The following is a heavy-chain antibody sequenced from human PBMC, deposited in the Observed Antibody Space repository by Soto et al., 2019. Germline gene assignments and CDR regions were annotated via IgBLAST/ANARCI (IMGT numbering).Heavy chain of an antibody. D-gene: IGHD3-3*01. CDR1: GGSISSGGYY. Sequence: QVQLQESGPGLVKPSQTLSLTCTVSGGSISSGGYYWSWIRQHPGKGLEWIGYIYYSGSTYYNPSLKSRFTISVDTSKNQFSLKLSSVTAADTAVYYCARAGYVLRFLEWLPSYYYGMDVWGQGTTVTVSS. CDR2: IYYSGST. V-gene: IGHV4-31*03. CDR3: ARAGYVLRFLEWLPSYYYGMDV. J-gene: IGHJ6*02.